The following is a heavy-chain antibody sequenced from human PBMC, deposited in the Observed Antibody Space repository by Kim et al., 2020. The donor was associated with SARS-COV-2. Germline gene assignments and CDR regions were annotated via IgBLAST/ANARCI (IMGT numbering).Heavy chain of an antibody. CDR1: GYSFTSYW. J-gene: IGHJ6*02. V-gene: IGHV5-51*01. D-gene: IGHD6-19*01. CDR2: IYPGDSDT. Sequence: GESLKISCKGSGYSFTSYWIGWVRQMPGKGLEWMGIIYPGDSDTRYSPSFQGQVTISADQSISTAYLQWSSLKASDTAMYYCARQQIGYSSGWYVYYGMDVWGQGTTVTVSS. CDR3: ARQQIGYSSGWYVYYGMDV.